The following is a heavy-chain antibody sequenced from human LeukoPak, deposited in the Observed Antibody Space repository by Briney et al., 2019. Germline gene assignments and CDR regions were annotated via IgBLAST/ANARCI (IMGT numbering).Heavy chain of an antibody. CDR1: GFTFSSYW. D-gene: IGHD6-13*01. CDR2: IKQDGSEK. CDR3: ARGAYSSSWNCEH. Sequence: GGSLRLSCAGSGFTFSSYWMSWVRQAPGKGLEWVANIKQDGSEKNYVDSVKGRFTISRDNAKNSLYLQMNSLRAEDTAVYYCARGAYSSSWNCEHWGQGTLVTVSS. J-gene: IGHJ1*01. V-gene: IGHV3-7*01.